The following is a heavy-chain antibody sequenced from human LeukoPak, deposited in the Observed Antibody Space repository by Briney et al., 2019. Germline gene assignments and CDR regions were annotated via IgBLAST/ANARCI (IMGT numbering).Heavy chain of an antibody. CDR2: INPGDGGT. CDR1: GGTFSSYA. V-gene: IGHV1-46*01. CDR3: VREKDGGDFDH. J-gene: IGHJ4*02. Sequence: GASVKVSCKASGGTFSSYAISWVRQAPGQGLEWMGRINPGDGGTHFARKFQDRVTMTRDTSTSTVDMELSGVRSGDSALYHCVREKDGGDFDHWGPGTLVTVSS. D-gene: IGHD3-16*01.